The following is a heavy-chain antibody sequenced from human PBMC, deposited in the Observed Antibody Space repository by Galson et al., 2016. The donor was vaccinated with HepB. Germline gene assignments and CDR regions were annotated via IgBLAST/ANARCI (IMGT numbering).Heavy chain of an antibody. D-gene: IGHD1-1*01. CDR3: ARHSVERLAFDI. Sequence: SETLSLTCIVSGGSISRSHYYWGCIRQPPGKGLEWIGTIYETGSTYYNPSLNSRVTISVDTSKNQFSLKLNSVTAADTAVYFCARHSVERLAFDIWGQGTMVTVS. CDR2: IYETGST. J-gene: IGHJ3*02. V-gene: IGHV4-39*01. CDR1: GGSISRSHYY.